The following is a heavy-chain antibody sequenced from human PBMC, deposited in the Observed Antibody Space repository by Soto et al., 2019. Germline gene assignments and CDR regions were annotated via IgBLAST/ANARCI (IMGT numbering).Heavy chain of an antibody. J-gene: IGHJ4*02. Sequence: QVQLQESGPGLVKPSQTLSLTCTVSGGSISSGGYYWSWIRQHPGKGLEWIGYIYYSGSTYYNPSLKSRVPIXGXTXKNQASRKLSSVTAADPAVYYCASSFGVAAAGPFDYWGQGTLVTVSS. CDR2: IYYSGST. CDR3: ASSFGVAAAGPFDY. D-gene: IGHD6-13*01. CDR1: GGSISSGGYY. V-gene: IGHV4-31*03.